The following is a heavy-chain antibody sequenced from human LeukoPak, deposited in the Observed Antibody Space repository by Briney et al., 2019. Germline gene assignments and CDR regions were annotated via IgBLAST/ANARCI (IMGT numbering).Heavy chain of an antibody. D-gene: IGHD4-17*01. CDR3: AREDYGDYVGAFDI. CDR1: GGSISSGGYY. J-gene: IGHJ3*02. Sequence: PSETLSLTCTVSGGSISSGGYYWSWIRQHPGKGLEWIGYIYYSGSTYYNPSLKSRVTISVDTSKNQFSLKLSSVTAADTAVYYCAREDYGDYVGAFDIWGQGTMATVSS. CDR2: IYYSGST. V-gene: IGHV4-31*03.